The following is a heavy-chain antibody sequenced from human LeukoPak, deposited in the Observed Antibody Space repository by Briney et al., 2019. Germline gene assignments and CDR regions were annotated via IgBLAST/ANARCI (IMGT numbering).Heavy chain of an antibody. Sequence: GGSLRLSCAASGFTFSSYAMSWVRQAPGKELEWVSAISGSGGSTYYADSVKGRLTISRDNSKNTLYLQMNSLRAEDTAVYYCARDRSTSRAEYFQHWGQGTLVTVSS. J-gene: IGHJ1*01. CDR3: ARDRSTSRAEYFQH. V-gene: IGHV3-23*01. CDR2: ISGSGGST. CDR1: GFTFSSYA. D-gene: IGHD2-2*01.